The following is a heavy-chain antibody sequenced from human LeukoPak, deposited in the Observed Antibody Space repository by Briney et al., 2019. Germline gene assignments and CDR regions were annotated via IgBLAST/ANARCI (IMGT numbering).Heavy chain of an antibody. D-gene: IGHD6-13*01. CDR3: ARHFGGIAAAGQTFDY. CDR1: GYSFTSYW. V-gene: IGHV5-51*01. CDR2: IYPGDSDT. J-gene: IGHJ4*02. Sequence: GESLKISCKGSGYSFTSYWIGWVRQMPGKGLEWMGIIYPGDSDTRYSPSFQGQVTISADKSISTAYLQWSSLKASDTAMYYCARHFGGIAAAGQTFDYWGQGTLVTVSS.